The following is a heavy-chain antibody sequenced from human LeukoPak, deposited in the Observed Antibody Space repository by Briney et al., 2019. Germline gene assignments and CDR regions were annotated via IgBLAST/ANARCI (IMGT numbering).Heavy chain of an antibody. CDR2: INHSGST. V-gene: IGHV4-34*01. D-gene: IGHD3-3*01. CDR3: ARVSDFWSGSVLS. Sequence: SETLSLTCAVYGGSFSGYYWSWIRQPPGKGLEWIGEINHSGSTNYNPSSKSRVTISVETSKNQFSLKLTSVTAADTAVYYCARVSDFWSGSVLSWGQGTLVTVSP. J-gene: IGHJ4*02. CDR1: GGSFSGYY.